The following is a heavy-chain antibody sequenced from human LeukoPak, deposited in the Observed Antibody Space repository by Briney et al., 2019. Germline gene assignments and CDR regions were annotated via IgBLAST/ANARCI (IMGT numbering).Heavy chain of an antibody. Sequence: ASVKVSCKASGYTFTSYGISWVRQAPGQGREWMGWISAYNGNTNYAQKLQGRVTMTTDTSTSTAYMELRSLRSDDTAVYYCARVNGYNDWNYFDYWGQGTLVTVSS. CDR3: ARVNGYNDWNYFDY. D-gene: IGHD5-24*01. CDR2: ISAYNGNT. J-gene: IGHJ4*02. V-gene: IGHV1-18*01. CDR1: GYTFTSYG.